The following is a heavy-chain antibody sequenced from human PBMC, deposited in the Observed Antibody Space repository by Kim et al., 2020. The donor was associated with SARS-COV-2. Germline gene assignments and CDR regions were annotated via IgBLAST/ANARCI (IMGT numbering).Heavy chain of an antibody. D-gene: IGHD6-19*01. V-gene: IGHV3-23*01. CDR2: ISGSGGST. Sequence: GGSLRLSCAASGFTFSNYAMSWVRQAPGKGLEWVSSISGSGGSTYYADSVKGRFTISRDNSNNKLYMQMNNLRAEDTAVYYCAKDRDPSSGRAWIEPRGQGTPVTLS. CDR1: GFTFSNYA. J-gene: IGHJ5*02. CDR3: AKDRDPSSGRAWIEP.